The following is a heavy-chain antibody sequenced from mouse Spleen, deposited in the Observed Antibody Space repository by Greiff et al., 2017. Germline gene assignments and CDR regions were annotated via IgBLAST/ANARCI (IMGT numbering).Heavy chain of an antibody. CDR2: ISSGSSTI. V-gene: IGHV5-17*01. J-gene: IGHJ2*01. CDR1: GFTSSDYG. CDR3: ATRAGTLFDY. D-gene: IGHD3-1*01. Sequence: EVKLMESGGGLVKPGGSLKLSCAASGFTSSDYGMHWVRQAPEKGLEWVAYISSGSSTIYYADTVKGRFTISRDNAKNTLFLQMTSLRSEDTAMYYCATRAGTLFDYWGQGTTLTVSS.